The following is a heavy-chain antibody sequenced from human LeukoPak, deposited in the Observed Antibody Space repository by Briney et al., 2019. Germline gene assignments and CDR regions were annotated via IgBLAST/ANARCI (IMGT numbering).Heavy chain of an antibody. V-gene: IGHV3-33*06. CDR1: GFTVSSNY. CDR2: IWYDGSNK. CDR3: AKGLLWYFDY. Sequence: PGGSLRLSCAASGFTVSSNYMSWVRQAPGKGLEWVAVIWYDGSNKYYADSVKGRFTISRDNSKNTLYLQMNSLRAEDTAVYYCAKGLLWYFDYWGQGTLVTVSS. D-gene: IGHD2-2*01. J-gene: IGHJ4*02.